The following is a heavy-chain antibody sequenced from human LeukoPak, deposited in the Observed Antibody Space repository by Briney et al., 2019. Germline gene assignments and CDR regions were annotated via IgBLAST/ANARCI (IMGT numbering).Heavy chain of an antibody. Sequence: GGSLRLSCAASGFTFSSYSMNWVRQAPGKGLEWVSYISSSSSTIYYADSVKGRFTISRDNAKNSLYLQMNSLRAEDTAVYYCARNPNYGTAVPNYFDYWGQGTLVTVSS. CDR2: ISSSSSTI. D-gene: IGHD4-17*01. V-gene: IGHV3-48*01. CDR3: ARNPNYGTAVPNYFDY. J-gene: IGHJ4*02. CDR1: GFTFSSYS.